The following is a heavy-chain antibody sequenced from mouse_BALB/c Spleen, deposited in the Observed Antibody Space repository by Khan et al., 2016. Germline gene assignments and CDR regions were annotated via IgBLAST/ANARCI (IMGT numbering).Heavy chain of an antibody. V-gene: IGHV3-2*02. CDR3: ARTQYDYDGVFDY. Sequence: QLEESGPGLVKPSQSLSLTCTVTGYSITSDYAWNWIRQFPGNKLEWMGYISYSGSTSYNPSLKSRISITRGTSKNQFFLQLNSVTTEDTATYYCARTQYDYDGVFDYWGQGTTLTVSS. D-gene: IGHD2-4*01. CDR1: GYSITSDYA. CDR2: ISYSGST. J-gene: IGHJ2*01.